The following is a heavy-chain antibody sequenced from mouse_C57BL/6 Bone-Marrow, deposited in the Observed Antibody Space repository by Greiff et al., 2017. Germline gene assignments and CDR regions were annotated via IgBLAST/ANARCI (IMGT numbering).Heavy chain of an antibody. V-gene: IGHV1-69*01. CDR3: ARDYSNLFAY. CDR2: IDPSDSYT. D-gene: IGHD2-5*01. CDR1: GYTFTSYW. J-gene: IGHJ3*01. Sequence: QVQLQQSGAELVMPGASVKLSCKASGYTFTSYWMHWVKQRPGQGLEWIGEIDPSDSYTNYNQKFKGKSTLTVDKSSSTAYMQLSSLTSEDSAVYYCARDYSNLFAYWGQGTLVTVSA.